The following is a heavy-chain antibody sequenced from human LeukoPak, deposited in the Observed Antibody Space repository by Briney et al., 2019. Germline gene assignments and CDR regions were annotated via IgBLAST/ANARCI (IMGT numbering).Heavy chain of an antibody. CDR2: ISTSGSTI. J-gene: IGHJ4*02. CDR1: GFSFSSYE. Sequence: GGSLRLSCAASGFSFSSYEMNWVRQAPGKGLEWVLCISTSGSTIYCADSVKGRFTISRDNARNSLYLQMNSLRAEDTAVYYCARDGPGYSFDYWGQGTLVTVSS. D-gene: IGHD5-18*01. V-gene: IGHV3-48*03. CDR3: ARDGPGYSFDY.